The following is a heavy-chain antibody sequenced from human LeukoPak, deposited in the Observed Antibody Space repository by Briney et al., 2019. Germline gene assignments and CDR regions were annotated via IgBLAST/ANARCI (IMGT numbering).Heavy chain of an antibody. J-gene: IGHJ4*02. D-gene: IGHD3-22*01. V-gene: IGHV1-69*13. Sequence: SVKVSCKASGGTFNSYVISWVRQAPGQGLEWMGGIIPIFGTANYAQKFQGRVTITADESTNTAYMEMGSLRSEDTAVYYCARGSPPRRNYDSRGYYSYYFDYWGQGTLVTVSS. CDR3: ARGSPPRRNYDSRGYYSYYFDY. CDR2: IIPIFGTA. CDR1: GGTFNSYV.